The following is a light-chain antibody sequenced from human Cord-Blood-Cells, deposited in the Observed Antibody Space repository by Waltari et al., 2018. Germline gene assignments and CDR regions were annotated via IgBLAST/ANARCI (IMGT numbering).Light chain of an antibody. CDR2: EGS. Sequence: QSALTQPASVYGSPGQSITISCTETSSDVQSYNFLSWYQQHPGNAPKLKIYEGSKRPSGVSNRFAGSKAGNTASLTISGLQAEDDADYYCCSYAGSSTYVFGTGTKVTVL. V-gene: IGLV2-23*01. CDR3: CSYAGSSTYV. CDR1: SSDVQSYNF. J-gene: IGLJ1*01.